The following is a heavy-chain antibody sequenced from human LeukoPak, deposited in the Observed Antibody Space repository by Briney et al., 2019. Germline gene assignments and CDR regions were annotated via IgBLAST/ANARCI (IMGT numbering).Heavy chain of an antibody. D-gene: IGHD5-18*01. CDR3: ARDGVVDTADPYYFDY. J-gene: IGHJ4*02. Sequence: SETLSLTCTVSGGSISSSSYYWGWIRQPPGKGLEWIGSIYYSGSTYYNPSLKSRVTISVDTSKNQFSLKLSSVTAADTAVYYCARDGVVDTADPYYFDYWGQGTLVTVSS. V-gene: IGHV4-39*02. CDR2: IYYSGST. CDR1: GGSISSSSYY.